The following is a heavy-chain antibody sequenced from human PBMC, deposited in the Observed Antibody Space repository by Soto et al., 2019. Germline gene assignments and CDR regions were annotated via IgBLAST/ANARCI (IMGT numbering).Heavy chain of an antibody. V-gene: IGHV1-69*13. J-gene: IGHJ6*02. Sequence: AASVKVSCKASGGTFSSYAISWVRQAPGQGLEWMGGIIPIFGTANYAQKFQGRVTITADESTSTAYMELSSLRSEDTAVYYCARGCRPDIVLVPAAYYYYGMDVWG. CDR3: ARGCRPDIVLVPAAYYYYGMDV. CDR1: GGTFSSYA. CDR2: IIPIFGTA. D-gene: IGHD2-2*01.